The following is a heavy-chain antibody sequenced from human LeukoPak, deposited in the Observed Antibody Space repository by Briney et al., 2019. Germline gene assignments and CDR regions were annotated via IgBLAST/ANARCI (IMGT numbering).Heavy chain of an antibody. J-gene: IGHJ4*02. D-gene: IGHD1-7*01. V-gene: IGHV4-38-2*02. CDR2: VYHVGTT. CDR3: ARLYGNYQNYFDY. CDR1: GYSINNGYY. Sequence: SETLSLTCTVSGYSINNGYYWGWIRQPPGKGLEWIGVYHVGTTFYNPSLKSRVTISVDTSKNQFSLKLRSVTAADTAVYYCARLYGNYQNYFDYWGQGTLVTVSS.